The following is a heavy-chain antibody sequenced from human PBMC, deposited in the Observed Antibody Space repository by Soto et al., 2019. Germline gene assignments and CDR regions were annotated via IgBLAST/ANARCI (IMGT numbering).Heavy chain of an antibody. V-gene: IGHV1-46*01. CDR2: INPSGGST. Sequence: GASVKVSCKASGYTFTSYYMHWVRQAPGQGLEWMGIINPSGGSTSYAQKFQGRVTMTRDTSTSTVYMELSSLRSEDTAVYYCARPGSNYDSSGAFDYWGQGTLVTVSS. D-gene: IGHD3-22*01. CDR3: ARPGSNYDSSGAFDY. J-gene: IGHJ4*02. CDR1: GYTFTSYY.